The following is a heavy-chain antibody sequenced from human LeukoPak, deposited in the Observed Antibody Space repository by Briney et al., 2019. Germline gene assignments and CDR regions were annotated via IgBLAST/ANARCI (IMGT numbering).Heavy chain of an antibody. V-gene: IGHV3-21*01. CDR3: ARDPYSGSYGDSYYYYMDV. J-gene: IGHJ6*03. CDR2: ITTSSTYT. D-gene: IGHD1-26*01. CDR1: GFTFSSYG. Sequence: GGSLRLSCAASGFTFSSYGIHWVRQAPGKGLEWVSSITTSSTYTFYADSVKGRFTISRDNAKNSLYLQMNSLRAEDTAVYYCARDPYSGSYGDSYYYYMDVWGKGTTVTISS.